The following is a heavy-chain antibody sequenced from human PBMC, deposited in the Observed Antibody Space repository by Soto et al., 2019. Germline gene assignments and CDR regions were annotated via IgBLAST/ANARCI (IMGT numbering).Heavy chain of an antibody. J-gene: IGHJ4*02. D-gene: IGHD3-22*01. V-gene: IGHV1-18*01. CDR1: GYTFTAYG. CDR3: ARELNTDPSAYYSFAY. CDR2: VSTNNADT. Sequence: ASVKVSCKTSGYTFTAYGLAWLRQAPGQRPEWMGWVSTNNADTNYAQKFQGRVTMTTETSTRTTYMELRSLRSDDTAVYYCARELNTDPSAYYSFAYWGQGTLVTVSS.